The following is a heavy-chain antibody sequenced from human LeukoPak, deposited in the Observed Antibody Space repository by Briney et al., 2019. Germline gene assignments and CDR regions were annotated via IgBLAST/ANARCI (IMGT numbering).Heavy chain of an antibody. V-gene: IGHV6-1*01. CDR1: GDSVSSNSAA. CDR2: TYYRSKWYN. D-gene: IGHD5-24*01. Sequence: SQTLSLTCAISGDSVSSNSAAWNWIRQSPSRGLEWLGRTYYRSKWYNDYVVSVKSRITINPDTSKNQFSLQLSSVTPEDTAVYYCARQNNTYHHYNLGWFDPWGQGTLVTVSS. CDR3: ARQNNTYHHYNLGWFDP. J-gene: IGHJ5*02.